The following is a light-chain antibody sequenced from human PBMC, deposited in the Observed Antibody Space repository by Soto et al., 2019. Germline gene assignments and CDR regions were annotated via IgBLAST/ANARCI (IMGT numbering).Light chain of an antibody. Sequence: PGERATLSCRATQRVTSASLAWYQQKPGQAPRLLVYGASLRGTGIPDRFSGSGSGTDFTLTISRLEPEDVAMYYCHQYCCSPPHTFGGGTKVEIK. CDR1: QRVTSAS. V-gene: IGKV3-20*01. CDR3: HQYCCSPPHT. J-gene: IGKJ4*01. CDR2: GAS.